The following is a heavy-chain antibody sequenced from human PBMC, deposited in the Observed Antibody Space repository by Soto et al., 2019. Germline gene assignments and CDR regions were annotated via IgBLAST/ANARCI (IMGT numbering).Heavy chain of an antibody. V-gene: IGHV3-7*03. CDR1: GFTFSNFW. D-gene: IGHD6-6*01. CDR2: IKGDGSVT. J-gene: IGHJ6*02. Sequence: EVQLVESGGGLAQTGGSLRLSCAASGFTFSNFWMSWARQAPGKGLEWVANIKGDGSVTQYVASVEGRFTISRDNAKYSLYLQMNIRRVEDTALYYCVIPTRSVRGMGVWGQGTTVTVSS. CDR3: VIPTRSVRGMGV.